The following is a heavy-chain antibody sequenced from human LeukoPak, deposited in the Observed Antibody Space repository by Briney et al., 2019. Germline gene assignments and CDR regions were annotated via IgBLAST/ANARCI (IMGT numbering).Heavy chain of an antibody. CDR1: GFTFSNYA. CDR2: ISAGSGYT. CDR3: AKRYSSSSGSYYGGRDFDY. V-gene: IGHV3-23*01. J-gene: IGHJ4*02. D-gene: IGHD3-10*01. Sequence: GGSLRLSCAASGFTFSNYAMTWVRQAPGKGLEWVSAISAGSGYTYYAGSVKGRFTISRDNSKNTLYLQMNSLRADDTAVYYCAKRYSSSSGSYYGGRDFDYWGQGSLVTVSS.